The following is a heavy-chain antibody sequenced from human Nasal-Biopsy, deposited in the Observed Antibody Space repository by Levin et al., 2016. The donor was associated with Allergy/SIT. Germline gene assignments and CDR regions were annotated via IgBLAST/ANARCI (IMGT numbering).Heavy chain of an antibody. Sequence: GESLKISCAASGFTFTSYVMSWVRQAPGKGLEWVSTISDSGGTTYYSDSVKGRFTISRDNSKNMLYLQMNSLRAEDTAVYYCGKEVGDTSGGGAFDIWGQGTMVTVSS. J-gene: IGHJ3*02. V-gene: IGHV3-23*01. CDR3: GKEVGDTSGGGAFDI. CDR2: ISDSGGTT. D-gene: IGHD1-26*01. CDR1: GFTFTSYV.